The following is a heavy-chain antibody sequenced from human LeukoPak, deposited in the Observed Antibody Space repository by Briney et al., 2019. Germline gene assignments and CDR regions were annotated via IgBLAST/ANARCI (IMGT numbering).Heavy chain of an antibody. CDR1: GGSINSGDHY. CDR3: ARDRGGWLRPYFDS. D-gene: IGHD5-12*01. CDR2: IFSTGST. Sequence: SQTLSLTCTVSGGSINSGDHYWSWIRPSPGKGPEWIGYIFSTGSTYYNPSLQSRLTISQDKSTNQFFLKLTSVTAADTAVYYCARDRGGWLRPYFDSWGLGTLVTVSS. J-gene: IGHJ4*02. V-gene: IGHV4-30-4*08.